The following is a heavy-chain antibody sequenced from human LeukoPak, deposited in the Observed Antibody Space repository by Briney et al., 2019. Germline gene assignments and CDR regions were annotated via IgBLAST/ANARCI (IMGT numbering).Heavy chain of an antibody. CDR1: GFTFSRYA. CDR2: ISYDGSNK. CDR3: AREHLDY. J-gene: IGHJ4*02. Sequence: PGGSLRLSCAASGFTFSRYAMHWVRQAPGKGLEWVAVISYDGSNKYYADSVKGRFTISRDNSKNTLYLQMNSLRAEDTAVYYCAREHLDYWGQGTLVTVSS. V-gene: IGHV3-30*04.